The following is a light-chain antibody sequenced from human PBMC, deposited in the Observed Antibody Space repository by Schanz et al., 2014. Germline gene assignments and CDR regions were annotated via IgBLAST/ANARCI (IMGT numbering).Light chain of an antibody. J-gene: IGLJ1*01. V-gene: IGLV1-44*01. CDR1: ISNIGRNT. Sequence: QSVLTQPPSASGTAGQRVTMSCSGSISNIGRNTVYWYQQLPGTAPKLLISSDNERPSGVPDRFSGSKSGTSASLAISGLQSEDEADYFCATWDDSPNGYVFGTGTKLTVL. CDR2: SDN. CDR3: ATWDDSPNGYV.